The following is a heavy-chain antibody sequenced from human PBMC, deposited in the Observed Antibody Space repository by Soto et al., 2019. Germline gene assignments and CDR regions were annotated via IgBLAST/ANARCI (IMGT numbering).Heavy chain of an antibody. J-gene: IGHJ4*02. CDR3: AKGRSSGWYQFDY. V-gene: IGHV3-23*01. D-gene: IGHD6-19*01. Sequence: EVQLLESGGGLVQPGGSLRLSCAASGFTFSSYAMSWVRQVPGKGLEWVSGITGSGGSTYYTDSVKGRFTISRDNSKNTLYLQMDSLRAEDTAVYYCAKGRSSGWYQFDYWGQGTLVTVSS. CDR1: GFTFSSYA. CDR2: ITGSGGST.